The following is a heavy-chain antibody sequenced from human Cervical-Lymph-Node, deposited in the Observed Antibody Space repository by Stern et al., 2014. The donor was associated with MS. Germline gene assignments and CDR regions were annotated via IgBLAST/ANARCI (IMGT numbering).Heavy chain of an antibody. CDR2: ISGRGNNI. D-gene: IGHD6-19*01. CDR3: AVPGGSSGWSGFYFDQ. J-gene: IGHJ4*02. CDR1: GLTFSLYS. V-gene: IGHV3-21*01. Sequence: EVQLEESGGGLVKPGGSLRLSCAASGLTFSLYSMSWVRQAPGKGLEWVSSISGRGNNIYYADSVKGRFTISRDNAKNSLYLQMNPLRAEDTAVYYCAVPGGSSGWSGFYFDQWGQGTLVTVSS.